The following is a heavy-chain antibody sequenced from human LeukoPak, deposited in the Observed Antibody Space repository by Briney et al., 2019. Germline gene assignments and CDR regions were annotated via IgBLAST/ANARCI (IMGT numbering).Heavy chain of an antibody. Sequence: PGGSLRLSCAASGFTFSDSYMTWIRQAPENGLEWVSYISGSGDTISYADSVKGRFTISRDNAKNSLYLQLHSLRAEDTAVYYCARVGVIAAAGTYDYWGQGTLVTVSS. J-gene: IGHJ4*02. V-gene: IGHV3-11*01. D-gene: IGHD6-13*01. CDR2: ISGSGDTI. CDR1: GFTFSDSY. CDR3: ARVGVIAAAGTYDY.